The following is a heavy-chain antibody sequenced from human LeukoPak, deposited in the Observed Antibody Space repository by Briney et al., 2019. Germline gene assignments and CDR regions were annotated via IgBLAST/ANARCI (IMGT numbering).Heavy chain of an antibody. D-gene: IGHD2-2*02. CDR1: GYSFTSYW. J-gene: IGHJ4*02. CDR2: IYPGDSDT. CDR3: ARHSAHCSSTSCYTFGAGDY. V-gene: IGHV5-51*01. Sequence: GESLKISCKGSGYSFTSYWIGWVRQMPGKGLEWMGIIYPGDSDTRYSPSFQGQVTISADKSISTAYLQWSSLKASDTAMHYCARHSAHCSSTSCYTFGAGDYWGQGTLVTVSS.